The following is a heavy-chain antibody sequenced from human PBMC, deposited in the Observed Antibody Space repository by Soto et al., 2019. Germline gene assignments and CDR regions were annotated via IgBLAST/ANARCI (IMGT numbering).Heavy chain of an antibody. CDR3: ARETAMVYSYYYGMDV. V-gene: IGHV3-7*03. D-gene: IGHD5-18*01. J-gene: IGHJ6*02. CDR2: IKQDGSEK. CDR1: GFTFSSYW. Sequence: GGSLRLSCAASGFTFSSYWMSWVRQAPGKGLEWVANIKQDGSEKYYVDSVKGRFTISRDNAKNSLYLQMNSLRAEDTAVYYCARETAMVYSYYYGMDVWGQGTTVTASS.